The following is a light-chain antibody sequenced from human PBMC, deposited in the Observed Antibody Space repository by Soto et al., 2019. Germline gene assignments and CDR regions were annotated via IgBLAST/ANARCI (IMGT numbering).Light chain of an antibody. CDR2: RNN. CDR3: AAWDDSLSAYV. Sequence: QSVLTQPPSASGTPGQGVSISCSGGSFNIGANYVYWYQHLAGAAPKLLIYRNNQRPSGVPERFSASRSGTSASLAISGLRSEDESDYYCAAWDDSLSAYVFGTGTKVTVL. J-gene: IGLJ1*01. CDR1: SFNIGANY. V-gene: IGLV1-47*01.